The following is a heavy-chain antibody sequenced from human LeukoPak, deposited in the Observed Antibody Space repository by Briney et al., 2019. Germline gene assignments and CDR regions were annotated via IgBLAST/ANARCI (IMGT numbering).Heavy chain of an antibody. CDR3: AREGACGSTSYPCDS. CDR1: GYTFADYF. D-gene: IGHD2-2*01. CDR2: IKSDSGDT. Sequence: ASVKVSCKAFGYTFADYFIHWFRQAPGQGPEWLGCIKSDSGDTNYAQKFQGRVTVTRATSISTAYLELSRLTSDDTAIYYCAREGACGSTSYPCDSWGQGTLVTVSS. J-gene: IGHJ4*02. V-gene: IGHV1-2*02.